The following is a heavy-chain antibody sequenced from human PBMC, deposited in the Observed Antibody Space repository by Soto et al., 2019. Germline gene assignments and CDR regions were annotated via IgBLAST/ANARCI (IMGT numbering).Heavy chain of an antibody. V-gene: IGHV3-30*18. J-gene: IGHJ4*02. CDR3: AKAAYDFGTKYNTKGVHFES. CDR1: GLTSRQFLAHE. D-gene: IGHD3-3*01. Sequence: PGGYLVICCACLGLTSRQFLAHEMHWVRQAQGKGLEWAAFISHDGNKIYYSDSLKGLFTVSRDNSKNTLYLQMSSLRVEDTAVYFCAKAAYDFGTKYNTKGVHFESWGRGTLVTVSS. CDR2: ISHDGNKI.